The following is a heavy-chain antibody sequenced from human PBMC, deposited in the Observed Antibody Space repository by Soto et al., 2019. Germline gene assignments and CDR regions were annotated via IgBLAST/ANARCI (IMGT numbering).Heavy chain of an antibody. CDR1: GGTFSSYA. CDR3: AREGGASADGMDV. D-gene: IGHD2-2*01. J-gene: IGHJ6*02. CDR2: IIPIFGTA. Sequence: SVKVSCKASGGTFSSYAISWVRQAPGQGLEWMGGIIPIFGTANYAQKFQGRVTITADESTSTAYMELSSLRSEDTAAYYCAREGGASADGMDVWGQGTTVTVSS. V-gene: IGHV1-69*13.